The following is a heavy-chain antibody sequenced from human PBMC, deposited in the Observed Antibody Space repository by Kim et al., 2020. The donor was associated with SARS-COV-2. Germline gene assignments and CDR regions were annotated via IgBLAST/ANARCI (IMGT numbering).Heavy chain of an antibody. CDR1: GYTFIDYY. D-gene: IGHD6-19*01. V-gene: IGHV1-2*02. CDR2: INPNSGVT. J-gene: IGHJ1*01. Sequence: ASVKVSCKASGYTFIDYYMHWVRQAPGQGLEWMGCINPNSGVTKYAQKFQGRVTMTRDTSITTAYMELTRLTSDDTAVYYCVKVAIPVAGVPGYFQRWGQGTLVTVSS. CDR3: VKVAIPVAGVPGYFQR.